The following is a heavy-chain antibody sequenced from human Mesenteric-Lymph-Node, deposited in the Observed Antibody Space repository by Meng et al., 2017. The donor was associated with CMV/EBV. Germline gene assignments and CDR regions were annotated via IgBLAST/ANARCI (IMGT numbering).Heavy chain of an antibody. Sequence: GGSLRLSCAASGFTFSSYAMSWVRQAPGKGLEWVSAISGSGGSTYYADSVKGRFTISRDNSKNTLYLQMNSLRAEDTAVYYCAKDQGYSYGMGDAFDIWGQGTMVTVSS. J-gene: IGHJ3*02. D-gene: IGHD5-18*01. CDR1: GFTFSSYA. CDR3: AKDQGYSYGMGDAFDI. CDR2: ISGSGGST. V-gene: IGHV3-23*01.